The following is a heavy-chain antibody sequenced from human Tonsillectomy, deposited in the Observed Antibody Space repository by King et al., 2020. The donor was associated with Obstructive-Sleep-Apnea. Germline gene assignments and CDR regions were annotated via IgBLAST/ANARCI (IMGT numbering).Heavy chain of an antibody. CDR1: GFTFDDYA. CDR3: AKGSGGSCYGWFDP. CDR2: ISWNSGSI. D-gene: IGHD2-15*01. V-gene: IGHV3-9*01. J-gene: IGHJ5*02. Sequence: EVQLVESGGGLVQPGRSLRLSCAASGFTFDDYAMHWVRQAPGKGLEWVSGISWNSGSIGYADSVKGRFTISRDNAKNSLYLQMNSLRAEDTALYYCAKGSGGSCYGWFDPWGQGTLVTVSS.